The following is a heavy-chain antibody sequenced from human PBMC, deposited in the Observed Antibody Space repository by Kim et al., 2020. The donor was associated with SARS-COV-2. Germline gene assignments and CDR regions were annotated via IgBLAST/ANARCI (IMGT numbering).Heavy chain of an antibody. CDR1: GFTFSDYY. Sequence: GGSLRLSCAASGFTFSDYYMSWIRQAPGKGLEWVSYISSSSSYTNYADSVKGRFTISRDNAKNSLYLQMNSLRAEDTAVYYCAETMVRGVIPSWFDPWGQGTLVTVSS. CDR3: AETMVRGVIPSWFDP. V-gene: IGHV3-11*03. J-gene: IGHJ5*02. CDR2: ISSSSSYT. D-gene: IGHD3-10*01.